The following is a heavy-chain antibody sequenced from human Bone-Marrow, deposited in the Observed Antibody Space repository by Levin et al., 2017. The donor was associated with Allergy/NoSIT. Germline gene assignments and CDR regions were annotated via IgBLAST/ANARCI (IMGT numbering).Heavy chain of an antibody. Sequence: SETLSLTCAVSGYSISRGNYWGWIRQPPGKGLEWIGSIYQSGSTYYNPSLKSRVTISVDTSKNQFSLKLNSVTAADTAVYYCAREGTPQSWDYWGQGTLVSVSS. CDR1: GYSISRGNY. J-gene: IGHJ4*02. CDR2: IYQSGST. D-gene: IGHD1-14*01. CDR3: AREGTPQSWDY. V-gene: IGHV4-38-2*02.